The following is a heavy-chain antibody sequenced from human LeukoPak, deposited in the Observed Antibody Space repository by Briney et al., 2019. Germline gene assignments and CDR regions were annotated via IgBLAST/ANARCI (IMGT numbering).Heavy chain of an antibody. J-gene: IGHJ6*02. V-gene: IGHV1-18*01. CDR2: ISAYNGNT. Sequence: ASVTVSCKASGGTFSSYAISWVRQAPGQGLEWMGWISAYNGNTNYAQKLQGRVTMTTDTSTSTAYMELRSLRSDDTAVYYCARVLYYDFWSGYYPYGMDVWGQGTTVTVSS. CDR1: GGTFSSYA. D-gene: IGHD3-3*01. CDR3: ARVLYYDFWSGYYPYGMDV.